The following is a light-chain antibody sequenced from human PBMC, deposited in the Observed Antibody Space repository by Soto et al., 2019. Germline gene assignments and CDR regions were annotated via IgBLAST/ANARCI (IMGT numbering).Light chain of an antibody. Sequence: DVVMTQSPLSLSVTPGQPASISCKSSQSLLHTDGKTYLFWYLQKPGQPPQLLIYEASTRFSGVPDRFTGSGSGTDFTLRISRVEVEDVGVYYCMQTIDLPWTFGQGTKVEIK. V-gene: IGKV2D-29*01. CDR1: QSLLHTDGKTY. CDR2: EAS. J-gene: IGKJ1*01. CDR3: MQTIDLPWT.